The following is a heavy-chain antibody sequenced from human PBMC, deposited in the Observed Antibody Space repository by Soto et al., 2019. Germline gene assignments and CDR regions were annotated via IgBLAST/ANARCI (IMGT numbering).Heavy chain of an antibody. V-gene: IGHV3-48*02. Sequence: EVQLVESGGGLVQPGGSLRLSCAASGFTFTTYSMNCVRQAPGKGLEWVSYISSSSSTTYYADSVKGLFTISRDNAKNSLYLQMTSLRDEDTAVYYCARDAGSWGYWGQGTLVTVSS. CDR1: GFTFTTYS. D-gene: IGHD3-10*01. CDR3: ARDAGSWGY. J-gene: IGHJ4*02. CDR2: ISSSSSTT.